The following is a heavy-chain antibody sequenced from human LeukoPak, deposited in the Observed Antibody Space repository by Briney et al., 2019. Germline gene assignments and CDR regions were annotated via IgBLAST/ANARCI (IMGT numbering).Heavy chain of an antibody. V-gene: IGHV3-74*01. J-gene: IGHJ4*02. CDR3: ARETLGYCSGGSCYGNFDY. Sequence: PGGSLRLSCAASGRYWMHWVRQAPGKGLVWVSHINSDGSWTSYADSVKGRFTISRDNAKNTVYLQMNSLRAEDTAVYYCARETLGYCSGGSCYGNFDYWGQGTLVTVSS. D-gene: IGHD2-15*01. CDR2: INSDGSWT. CDR1: GRYW.